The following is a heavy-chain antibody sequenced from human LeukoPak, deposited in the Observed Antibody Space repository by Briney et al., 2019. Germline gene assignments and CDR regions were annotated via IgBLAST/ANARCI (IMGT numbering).Heavy chain of an antibody. CDR3: ARVVYSGAHFDY. D-gene: IGHD5-12*01. Sequence: SETLSLTCTVSGGSISSSSYYWGWIRQPPGKGLEWIGSIYYSGSTYYNPSLKSRVTISVDTSKNQFSLKLSSVTAADTAVYYCARVVYSGAHFDYWGQGTLSPSPQ. J-gene: IGHJ4*02. V-gene: IGHV4-39*07. CDR2: IYYSGST. CDR1: GGSISSSSYY.